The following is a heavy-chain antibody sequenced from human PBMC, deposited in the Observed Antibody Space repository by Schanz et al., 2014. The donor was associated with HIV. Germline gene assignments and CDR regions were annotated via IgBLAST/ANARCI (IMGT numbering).Heavy chain of an antibody. J-gene: IGHJ6*02. CDR3: ARWGRGCSGGSCYWGYYGMDV. D-gene: IGHD2-15*01. CDR1: RYSFTRYG. Sequence: QVPLLQSGTEVKRPGASVKVSCKGSRYSFTRYGISWVRQAPGQGLEWMGWMNPNSGNTGYAQKFQGRVTMTRNSSISTAYMELRRLRSDDTAVYYCARWGRGCSGGSCYWGYYGMDVWDQ. V-gene: IGHV1-8*01. CDR2: MNPNSGNT.